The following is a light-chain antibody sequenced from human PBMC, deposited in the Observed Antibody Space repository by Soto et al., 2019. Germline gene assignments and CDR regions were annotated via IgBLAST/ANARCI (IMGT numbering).Light chain of an antibody. CDR2: DAS. CDR3: QQRSNWPVT. J-gene: IGKJ1*01. Sequence: EIVLTQSPATLSLSPGERATLSCRACQSVSSYFAWYQQKPGQAPRLLIYDASNRATGIPARFSGSGSGTDFTLTISSLEPEDFAVYYCQQRSNWPVTFGQGTRVEIK. V-gene: IGKV3-11*01. CDR1: QSVSSY.